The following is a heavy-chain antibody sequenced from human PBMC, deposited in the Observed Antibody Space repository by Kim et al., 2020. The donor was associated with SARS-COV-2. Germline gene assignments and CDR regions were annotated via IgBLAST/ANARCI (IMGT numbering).Heavy chain of an antibody. CDR1: AGSFSGYY. CDR2: INHSGST. D-gene: IGHD6-19*01. CDR3: ARWKVAGTGYWYFDL. Sequence: SETLSLTCAVYAGSFSGYYWSWIRQPPGKGLEWIGEINHSGSTNYNPSLKSRVTISVDTSKNQFSLKLNSVTAADTAVYYCARWKVAGTGYWYFDLWGRG. V-gene: IGHV4-34*01. J-gene: IGHJ2*01.